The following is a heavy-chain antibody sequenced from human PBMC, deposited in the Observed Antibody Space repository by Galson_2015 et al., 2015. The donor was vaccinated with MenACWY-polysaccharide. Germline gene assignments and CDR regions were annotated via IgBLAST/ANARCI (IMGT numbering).Heavy chain of an antibody. J-gene: IGHJ4*02. D-gene: IGHD3-10*01. V-gene: IGHV3-15*05. CDR3: AKDDSGSYPY. CDR1: GFTFSNAW. Sequence: SLRLSCAASGFTFSNAWMSWVRQAPGKGLEWVGRIKSKIDGGTTDYGAPVKGRFTISRDDSKNTLYLQMNSLRTEDTALYYCAKDDSGSYPYWGQGTLVTVSS. CDR2: IKSKIDGGTT.